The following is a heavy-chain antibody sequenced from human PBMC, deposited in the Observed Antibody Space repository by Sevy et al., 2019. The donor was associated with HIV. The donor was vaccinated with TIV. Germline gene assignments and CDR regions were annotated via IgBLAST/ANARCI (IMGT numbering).Heavy chain of an antibody. CDR3: ARGGFSSSWSLGNYFDY. Sequence: GGSLRLSCATSGFTFNNYALHWVRQAQGKGLEWVAVIPDDGNNIYYADSVKGRFTISRDNSKSTLFLQMNSLRAEDTAVYYCARGGFSSSWSLGNYFDYWGQGTLVTVSS. J-gene: IGHJ4*02. D-gene: IGHD6-13*01. CDR2: IPDDGNNI. CDR1: GFTFNNYA. V-gene: IGHV3-30*04.